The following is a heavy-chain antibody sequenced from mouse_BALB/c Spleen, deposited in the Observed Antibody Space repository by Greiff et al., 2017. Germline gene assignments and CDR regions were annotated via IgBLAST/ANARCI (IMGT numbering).Heavy chain of an antibody. CDR3: ARYNY. J-gene: IGHJ2*01. CDR2: IDPANGNT. Sequence: EVQVVESGAELVKPGASVQLSCTASGFNIKDTYMHWVKQRPEQGLEWIGRIDPANGNTKYDPKFQGKATITADTSSNTAYLQLSSLKSEDTAVYYCARYNYWGQGTTLTVSS. CDR1: GFNIKDTY. V-gene: IGHV14-3*02.